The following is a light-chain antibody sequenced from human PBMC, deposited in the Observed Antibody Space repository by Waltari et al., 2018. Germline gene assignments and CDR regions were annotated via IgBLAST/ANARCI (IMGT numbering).Light chain of an antibody. CDR3: CSYAGSSTWVV. J-gene: IGLJ2*01. CDR1: SSDVGSYNL. V-gene: IGLV2-23*02. Sequence: QSALTQPASVSGSPGQSITISCTGTSSDVGSYNLVSWYQQHPGKAPKLMIYEVSKRPSGVSNLFSGSKSVNTASLTISGLQAEDEADYYCCSYAGSSTWVVFGGGTKLTVL. CDR2: EVS.